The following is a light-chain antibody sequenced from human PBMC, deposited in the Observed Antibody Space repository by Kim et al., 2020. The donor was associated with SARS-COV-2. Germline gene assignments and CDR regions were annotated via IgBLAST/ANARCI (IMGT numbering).Light chain of an antibody. CDR1: HSIGIY. CDR2: DAA. CDR3: QQHSKWPPAPS. Sequence: PGEGATLSFRSSHSIGIYLAWYQQTRGQAPRLLLYDAAIRATGIPDMFSGSVSGTDFPLTISSLDPEDFAIYFCQQHSKWPPAPSFGGGTKVDIK. V-gene: IGKV3-11*01. J-gene: IGKJ4*01.